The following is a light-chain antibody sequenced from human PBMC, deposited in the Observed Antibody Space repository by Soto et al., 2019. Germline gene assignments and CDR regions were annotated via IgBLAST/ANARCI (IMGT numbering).Light chain of an antibody. J-gene: IGKJ5*01. CDR1: QNINNY. CDR2: DAS. CDR3: QQYESFPIT. Sequence: DIKMTQSPSSLSASVGDRVTITCQASQNINNYLNWYQQKPGRAPKLLIYDASNLEAGVPSRFRGSGSGTDFTFTISRLQPEDIATYYCQQYESFPITFGQGTRLEIK. V-gene: IGKV1-33*01.